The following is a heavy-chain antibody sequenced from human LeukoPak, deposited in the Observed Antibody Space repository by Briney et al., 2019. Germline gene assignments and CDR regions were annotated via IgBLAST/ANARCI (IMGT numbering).Heavy chain of an antibody. CDR1: GGSISSSSYY. J-gene: IGHJ4*02. CDR2: IYYSGST. V-gene: IGHV4-39*07. D-gene: IGHD2-15*01. CDR3: ARLRYCSGGSCFSLRKPYYFDY. Sequence: PSETPSLTCTVSGGSISSSSYYWGWIRQPPGKGLEWIGSIYYSGSTYYNPSLKSRVTISVDTSKNQFSLKLSSVTAADTAVYYCARLRYCSGGSCFSLRKPYYFDYWGQGTLVTVSS.